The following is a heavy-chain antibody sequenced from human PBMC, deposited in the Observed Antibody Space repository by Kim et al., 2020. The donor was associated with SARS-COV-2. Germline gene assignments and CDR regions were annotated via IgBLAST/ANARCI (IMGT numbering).Heavy chain of an antibody. J-gene: IGHJ4*02. Sequence: GGSLRLSCAASGFTFSSYEMNWVRQAPEKGLEWLSYISGSGTIYYADSVKGRFTISRDNAKNSLYLQMNSLRAEDSAAYYCARSGGLDYWGQGTLVTVSS. CDR1: GFTFSSYE. CDR3: ARSGGLDY. CDR2: ISGSGTI. D-gene: IGHD1-26*01. V-gene: IGHV3-48*03.